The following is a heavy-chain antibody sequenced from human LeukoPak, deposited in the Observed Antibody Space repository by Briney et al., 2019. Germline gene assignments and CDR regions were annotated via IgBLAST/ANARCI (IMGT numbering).Heavy chain of an antibody. J-gene: IGHJ4*02. D-gene: IGHD1-1*01. CDR2: ISAYNGNP. CDR3: ARGGGTRVYYFDY. Sequence: GASVKVSCKASGYTFTNFGVAWVRQAPGQGLEWMAWISAYNGNPNYAQKFQGRVTITTDTSTSTAYMELRILTSDETAVYFCARGGGTRVYYFDYWGQGTLVTVSS. V-gene: IGHV1-18*01. CDR1: GYTFTNFG.